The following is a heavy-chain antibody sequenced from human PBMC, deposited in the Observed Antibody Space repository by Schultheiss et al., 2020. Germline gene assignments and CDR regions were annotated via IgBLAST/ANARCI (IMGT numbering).Heavy chain of an antibody. D-gene: IGHD6-19*01. CDR1: GFTFSSYW. J-gene: IGHJ4*02. Sequence: GGSLRLSCAASGFTFSSYWMSWVRQAPGKGLEWVANINQDGSEKYYVDSVKGRFTISRDNSRNTLYLQMDSLRAEDTAVYYCARELYTSGWYVGYFDYWGQGTLVNVYS. CDR3: ARELYTSGWYVGYFDY. V-gene: IGHV3-7*01. CDR2: INQDGSEK.